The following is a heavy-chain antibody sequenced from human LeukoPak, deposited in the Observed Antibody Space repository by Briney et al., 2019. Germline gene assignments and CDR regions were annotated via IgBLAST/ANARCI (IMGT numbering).Heavy chain of an antibody. D-gene: IGHD3-10*01. Sequence: GESLKISCKGSEYSFTNYWIGWVRQMPGKGLEWMGIIYPGDSDTRYSPSFQGQVTISADKSISTAYLQWSSLKASDTAMYFCATYGGSYSKYFQHWGQGTLVTVSS. V-gene: IGHV5-51*01. CDR3: ATYGGSYSKYFQH. CDR1: EYSFTNYW. J-gene: IGHJ1*01. CDR2: IYPGDSDT.